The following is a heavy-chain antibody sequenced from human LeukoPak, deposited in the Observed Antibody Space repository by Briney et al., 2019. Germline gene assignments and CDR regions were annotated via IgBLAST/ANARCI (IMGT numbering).Heavy chain of an antibody. V-gene: IGHV3-53*01. J-gene: IGHJ4*02. D-gene: IGHD4-23*01. CDR2: IYSGGST. CDR1: GLTVSSNY. Sequence: GGSLRLSCAASGLTVSSNYMSWVRQAPGKGLEWVSVIYSGGSTYYADSLKGRFTISRDNSKNTLYLQMNSLRAEDTAVYYCAKDGDGGYFDYWGQGTLVTVSS. CDR3: AKDGDGGYFDY.